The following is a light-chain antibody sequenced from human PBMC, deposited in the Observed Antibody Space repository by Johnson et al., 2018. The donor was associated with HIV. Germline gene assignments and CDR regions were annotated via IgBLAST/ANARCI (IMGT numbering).Light chain of an antibody. Sequence: QSALTQPPSVSAAPGQKVTISCSGSSSNIGNNYVSWYQQLTGTAPKLLIHDNNQLPSGIPDRFSGSKSGTSATLGITGLQTGDAADYYCGTWDSSLSAGGCDYVFGTGTKVTVL. V-gene: IGLV1-51*01. J-gene: IGLJ1*01. CDR2: DNN. CDR1: SSNIGNNY. CDR3: GTWDSSLSAGGCDYV.